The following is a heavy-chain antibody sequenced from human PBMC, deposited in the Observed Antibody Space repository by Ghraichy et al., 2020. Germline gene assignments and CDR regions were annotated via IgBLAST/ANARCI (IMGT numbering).Heavy chain of an antibody. J-gene: IGHJ3*02. V-gene: IGHV4-59*01. Sequence: SETLSLTCTVYDGYISTYYWSWMRQPTGKGLEWIADIYYSGDTKHHASLKSRVTITLDTSKRQVSLRMTSVTAADTYLYYCARTDLRPCAFDMWGKGTMVTVSS. CDR3: ARTDLRPCAFDM. CDR2: IYYSGDT. D-gene: IGHD5/OR15-5a*01. CDR1: DGYISTYY.